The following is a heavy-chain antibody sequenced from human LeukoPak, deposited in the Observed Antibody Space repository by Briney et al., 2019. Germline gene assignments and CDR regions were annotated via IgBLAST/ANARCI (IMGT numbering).Heavy chain of an antibody. CDR1: GFTFSSYA. Sequence: PGGSLRLSCAASGFTFSSYAMSWVRQAPGKGLEWVSAIGSSGVSTYYADSVKARFTISRDNSKNTLYLQMNSLRAGDTALYYCVKDLENCGGDCYLLQFWGQGTLVTVSS. J-gene: IGHJ4*02. D-gene: IGHD2-21*02. CDR2: IGSSGVST. CDR3: VKDLENCGGDCYLLQF. V-gene: IGHV3-23*01.